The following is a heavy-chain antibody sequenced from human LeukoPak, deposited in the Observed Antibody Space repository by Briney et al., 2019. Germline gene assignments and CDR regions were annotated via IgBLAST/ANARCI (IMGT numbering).Heavy chain of an antibody. CDR1: GFTFSSYA. CDR2: ISYDGSNK. J-gene: IGHJ1*01. V-gene: IGHV3-30*04. Sequence: PGGSLRLSCAASGFTFSSYAMHWVRQAPGKGLEWVAVISYDGSNKYYADSVKGRFTISRDNSKNTLYLQMNSLRAEDTAVYYCAKDNIVGATYAEYFQHWGQGTLVTVSS. D-gene: IGHD1-26*01. CDR3: AKDNIVGATYAEYFQH.